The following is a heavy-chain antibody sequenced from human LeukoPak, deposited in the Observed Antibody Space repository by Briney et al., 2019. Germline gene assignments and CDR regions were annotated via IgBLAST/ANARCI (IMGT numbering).Heavy chain of an antibody. D-gene: IGHD3-3*01. CDR1: GGSFSGYY. J-gene: IGHJ4*02. V-gene: IGHV4-34*01. Sequence: SESLSLTCAVYGGSFSGYYWSWIRQPPGKGLEWIGEINHSGSTNYNPSLKSRVTISVDTSKNQFSLKLSSVTAADTAVYYCARAILSGYPDSWGQGTLVIVFS. CDR2: INHSGST. CDR3: ARAILSGYPDS.